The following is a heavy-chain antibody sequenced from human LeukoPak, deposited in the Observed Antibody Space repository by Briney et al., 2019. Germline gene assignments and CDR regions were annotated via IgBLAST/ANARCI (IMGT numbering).Heavy chain of an antibody. CDR3: AGDSPGSGYYPHYFDY. J-gene: IGHJ4*02. CDR1: GGSISSYY. CDR2: IYYSGST. V-gene: IGHV4-59*01. Sequence: SGTLSLTCTVSGGSISSYYWSWIRQPPGKGLEWIGYIYYSGSTNYNPSLKSRVTISVDTSKNQFSLKLSSVTAADTAVYYCAGDSPGSGYYPHYFDYWGQGTLVTVSS. D-gene: IGHD3-22*01.